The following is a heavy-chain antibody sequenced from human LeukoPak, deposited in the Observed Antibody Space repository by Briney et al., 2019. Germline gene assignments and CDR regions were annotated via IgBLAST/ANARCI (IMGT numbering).Heavy chain of an antibody. D-gene: IGHD2-21*02. CDR1: GFTFSNAW. CDR3: TTDNGGDYGYY. V-gene: IGHV3-15*01. CDR2: IKSKTDGGTT. Sequence: GGSLRLSCAASGFTFSNAWMSWVRQAPGKGLEWVGRIKSKTDGGTTDYAAPVKGRLTISRDDSKNTLYLQMNSLKTEDTAVCYCTTDNGGDYGYYWGQGTLVTVSS. J-gene: IGHJ4*02.